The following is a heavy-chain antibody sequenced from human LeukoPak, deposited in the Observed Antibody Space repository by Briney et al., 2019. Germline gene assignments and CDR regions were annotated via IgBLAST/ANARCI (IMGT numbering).Heavy chain of an antibody. J-gene: IGHJ4*02. D-gene: IGHD3-3*01. CDR3: ARDSQSRDYDFWSGLIDY. CDR2: MNPNSGNT. V-gene: IGHV1-8*01. CDR1: GYTFTSYD. Sequence: ASVKVSCKASGYTFTSYDINWVRQATGQGLEWMGWMNPNSGNTGYAQKFQGRVTMTRNTSISTAYMELSSLRSEDTAVYYCARDSQSRDYDFWSGLIDYWGQGTLVTVSS.